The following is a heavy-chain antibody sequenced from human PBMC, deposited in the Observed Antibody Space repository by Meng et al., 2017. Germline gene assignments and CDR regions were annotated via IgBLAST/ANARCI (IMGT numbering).Heavy chain of an antibody. CDR2: INPNSGGT. J-gene: IGHJ4*02. Sequence: ASVKVSCKASGYTFTGYYMHWVRQAPGQGLEWMGWINPNSGGTNYAQKFQGRVTMTRDTSISTAYMELSRPRSDDTAVYYCAIDLPRGGYSYGSLHDYFDYWGQGTLVTVSS. CDR3: AIDLPRGGYSYGSLHDYFDY. D-gene: IGHD5-18*01. V-gene: IGHV1-2*02. CDR1: GYTFTGYY.